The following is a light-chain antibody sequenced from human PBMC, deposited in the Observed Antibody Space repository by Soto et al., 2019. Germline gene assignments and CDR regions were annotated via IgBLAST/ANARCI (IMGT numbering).Light chain of an antibody. CDR2: HAA. J-gene: IGKJ1*01. CDR1: QSVGSN. CDR3: QQYNEWPK. V-gene: IGKV3D-15*01. Sequence: EMVMPHSPATLSVSPVYRANLSFRASQSVGSNLAWYQQKPGQAPRLLIYHAATTANGIPARFSGSGSGTEFTLTISSLQSEDFALYYCQQYNEWPKFGKGTKGDIK.